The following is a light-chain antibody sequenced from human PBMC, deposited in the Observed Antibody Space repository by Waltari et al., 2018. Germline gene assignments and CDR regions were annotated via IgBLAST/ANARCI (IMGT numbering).Light chain of an antibody. Sequence: FMLTQPHSVSESPGKTVTISCTRSSGKIATNYVQWYQQRPASGPTKVIYEDNQRPSGAPDRFSGSIDSSSNSASLIISGLKAEDEADYYCQSFDSSHVVFGGGTKLTVL. CDR1: SGKIATNY. J-gene: IGLJ2*01. V-gene: IGLV6-57*03. CDR2: EDN. CDR3: QSFDSSHVV.